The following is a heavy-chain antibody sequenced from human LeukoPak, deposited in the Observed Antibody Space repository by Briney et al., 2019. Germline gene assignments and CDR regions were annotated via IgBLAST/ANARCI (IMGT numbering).Heavy chain of an antibody. J-gene: IGHJ4*02. Sequence: GGSLRLSCTASGFRFSSYGMHWVRQAPGNGLEWVATIWYEERTKYYIDSVKGRFTISRDNSKNTFYLQMNSLRVDDTAIYYCAKEGIYLKSSLEDWGQGTPVTVSS. CDR1: GFRFSSYG. V-gene: IGHV3-33*06. CDR2: IWYEERTK. CDR3: AKEGIYLKSSLED. D-gene: IGHD5-12*01.